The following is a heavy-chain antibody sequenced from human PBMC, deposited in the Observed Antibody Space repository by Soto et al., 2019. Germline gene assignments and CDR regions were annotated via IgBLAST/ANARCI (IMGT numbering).Heavy chain of an antibody. CDR2: IYYSGST. CDR1: GGSISSSSYY. Sequence: SESLSLAWIVAGGSISSSSYYWGWIRHPGGKGLEWIGSIYYSGSTYYNPSLKTRVTITVDTSKNQFSLKLSSVTAADTAVFYCARHKARNWFDPWGQGTLVTVSS. J-gene: IGHJ5*02. CDR3: ARHKARNWFDP. V-gene: IGHV4-39*01. D-gene: IGHD6-6*01.